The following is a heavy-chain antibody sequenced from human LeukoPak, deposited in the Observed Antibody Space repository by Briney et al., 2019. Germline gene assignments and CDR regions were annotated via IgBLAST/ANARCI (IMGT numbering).Heavy chain of an antibody. CDR3: AKCYYGSGSYYNVVY. CDR1: GFTFSSYG. J-gene: IGHJ4*02. Sequence: GGSLRLSCAASGFTFSSYGMSWVRQAPGKGLEWVSAISGSGGSTYYADSVKGRFTISRDNSKNALYLQMNSLRAEDTAVYYCAKCYYGSGSYYNVVYWGQGTLVTVSS. D-gene: IGHD3-10*01. CDR2: ISGSGGST. V-gene: IGHV3-23*01.